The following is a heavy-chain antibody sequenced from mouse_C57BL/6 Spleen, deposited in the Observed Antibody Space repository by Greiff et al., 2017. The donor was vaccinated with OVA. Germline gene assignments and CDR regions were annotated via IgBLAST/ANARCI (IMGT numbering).Heavy chain of an antibody. CDR3: ARDNYGPWFAY. CDR1: GFTFSSYA. CDR2: ISDGGSYT. D-gene: IGHD1-1*02. V-gene: IGHV5-4*01. J-gene: IGHJ3*01. Sequence: EVHLVESGGGLVKPGGSLKLSCAASGFTFSSYAMSWVRQTPEKRLEWVATISDGGSYTYYPDNVKGRFTISRDNAKNNLYLQMSHLKSEDTAMYYCARDNYGPWFAYWGQGTLVTVSA.